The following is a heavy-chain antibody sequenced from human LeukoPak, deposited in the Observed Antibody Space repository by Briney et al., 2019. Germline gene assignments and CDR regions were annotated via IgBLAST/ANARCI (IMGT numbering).Heavy chain of an antibody. CDR1: GGSISSYY. CDR2: IYYSGST. CDR3: ARAIAIFGVVIWDHYYYMDV. J-gene: IGHJ6*03. D-gene: IGHD3-3*01. Sequence: KPSETLSLTCTVSGGSISSYYWSWIRQPPGKGLEWIGYIYYSGSTNYNPSLKSRVTISVDTSKNQLSLKLSSVTAADTAVYYCARAIAIFGVVIWDHYYYMDVWGKGTTVTVSS. V-gene: IGHV4-59*01.